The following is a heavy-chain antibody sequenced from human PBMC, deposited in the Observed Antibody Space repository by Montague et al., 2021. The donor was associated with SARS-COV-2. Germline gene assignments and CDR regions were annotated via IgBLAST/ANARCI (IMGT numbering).Heavy chain of an antibody. J-gene: IGHJ6*02. D-gene: IGHD3-9*01. V-gene: IGHV3-33*05. CDR3: ARDPKYYDILTGYLIARSYYYYYGMDV. CDR1: GFTLSSYG. CDR2: ISYDGSNK. Sequence: SLRLYCEASGFTLSSYGMHWVRQAPGKGLEWVAVISYDGSNKYYADSVKGRFTISRDNSKNTLYLQMNSLRAEDTAVYYCARDPKYYDILTGYLIARSYYYYYGMDVWGQGTTVTVSS.